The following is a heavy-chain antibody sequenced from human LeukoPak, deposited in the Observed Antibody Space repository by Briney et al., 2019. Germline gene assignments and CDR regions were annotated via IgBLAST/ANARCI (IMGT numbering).Heavy chain of an antibody. CDR3: ASFPPSIFGVVIAYFDY. Sequence: SETLSLTCTVSGGSVSSGSYYWSWIRQPPGKGLEWIGYIYYNGSTNYNPSLKSRVTISVDTSKNQFSLKLSSVTAADTAVYYCASFPPSIFGVVIAYFDYWGQGTLVTVSS. J-gene: IGHJ4*02. D-gene: IGHD3-3*01. V-gene: IGHV4-61*01. CDR2: IYYNGST. CDR1: GGSVSSGSYY.